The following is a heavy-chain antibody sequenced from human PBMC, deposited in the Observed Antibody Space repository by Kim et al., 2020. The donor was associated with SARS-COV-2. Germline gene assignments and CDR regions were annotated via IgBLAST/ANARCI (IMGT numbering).Heavy chain of an antibody. J-gene: IGHJ2*01. Sequence: SETLSLTCTVSGGSISSSSYYWGWIRQPPGKGLEWIGSIYYSGSTYYNPSLKSRVTISVDTSKNQFSLKLRSVTAADAAVYYCVGDLEWLANGYWYFDL. D-gene: IGHD3-3*01. CDR3: VGDLEWLANGYWYFDL. V-gene: IGHV4-39*07. CDR1: GGSISSSSYY. CDR2: IYYSGST.